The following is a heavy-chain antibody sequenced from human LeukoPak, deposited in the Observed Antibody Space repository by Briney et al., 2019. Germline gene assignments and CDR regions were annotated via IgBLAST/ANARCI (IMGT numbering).Heavy chain of an antibody. D-gene: IGHD1-26*01. CDR2: ISGSSTYI. CDR3: ARDKRGANWFDP. Sequence: TGGSLRLSCSASGFTFSTYTMNWVRQAPGKGLEWVSSISGSSTYIYYADSVKGRCTISRDNAKNSLYLQMNSLRAEDTAVYYCARDKRGANWFDPWGQGTLVTVSS. CDR1: GFTFSTYT. J-gene: IGHJ5*02. V-gene: IGHV3-21*01.